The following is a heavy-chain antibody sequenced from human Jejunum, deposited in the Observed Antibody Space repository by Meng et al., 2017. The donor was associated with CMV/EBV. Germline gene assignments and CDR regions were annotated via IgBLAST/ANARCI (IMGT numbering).Heavy chain of an antibody. CDR3: AREFRSSFL. CDR2: IIPMIGIG. CDR1: GGTFSNNP. D-gene: IGHD6-13*01. J-gene: IGHJ4*02. V-gene: IGHV1-69*04. Sequence: VSCKTSGGTFSNNPMSWVRQAPGQGLEWVGRIIPMIGIGDYAQKFQGRVTITADRSTNTAYMELSSLTFEDTAMYYCAREFRSSFLWGQGTLVTVSS.